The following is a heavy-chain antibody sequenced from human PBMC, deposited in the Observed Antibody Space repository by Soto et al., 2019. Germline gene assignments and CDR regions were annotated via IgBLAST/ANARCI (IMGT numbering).Heavy chain of an antibody. CDR3: ARDSPIGSTYSGYDAIDS. D-gene: IGHD5-12*01. J-gene: IGHJ4*02. Sequence: SVKVSCKASGGTFSTSTFTWVRQAPGQGLEWMGRTIPILDVADYAQDFQGRVTITAGKSTSTAYIELTSLTSKDTAVYYCARDSPIGSTYSGYDAIDSWGQGTLVTVS. CDR1: GGTFSTST. V-gene: IGHV1-69*04. CDR2: TIPILDVA.